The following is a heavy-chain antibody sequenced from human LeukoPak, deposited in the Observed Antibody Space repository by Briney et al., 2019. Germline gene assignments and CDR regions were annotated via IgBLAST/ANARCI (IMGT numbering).Heavy chain of an antibody. CDR2: IRSKAFGGST. J-gene: IGHJ4*02. Sequence: GGSLRLSCIASGFTFGDYAMSWVRQAPGKGLEWVGFIRSKAFGGSTEYAASVKGRFTISRDDSKSIAYLQMSSLKTEDTALYYCTRDFTIFDYWGQGTLVTVSS. CDR1: GFTFGDYA. CDR3: TRDFTIFDY. V-gene: IGHV3-49*04. D-gene: IGHD3-3*01.